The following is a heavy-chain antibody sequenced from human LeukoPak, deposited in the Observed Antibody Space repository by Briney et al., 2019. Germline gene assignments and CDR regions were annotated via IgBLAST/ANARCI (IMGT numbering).Heavy chain of an antibody. J-gene: IGHJ4*02. D-gene: IGHD3-10*01. V-gene: IGHV4-34*01. CDR3: ASLWFGKIDY. Sequence: SETLSLTCAVYGGSFSGYYWSWIRQPPGKGLEWIGEINHSGSTNYNPSLKGRVTISVDTSKNQFSLKLSSVTAADTAVYYCASLWFGKIDYWGQGTLVTVSS. CDR1: GGSFSGYY. CDR2: INHSGST.